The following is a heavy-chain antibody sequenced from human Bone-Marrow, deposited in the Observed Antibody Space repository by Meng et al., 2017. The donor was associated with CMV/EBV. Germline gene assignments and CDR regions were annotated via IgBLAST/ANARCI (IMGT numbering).Heavy chain of an antibody. CDR2: INPNSGGT. CDR1: GYTFTGYY. Sequence: ASVKVSCKASGYTFTGYYMHWVRQATGQGLEWMGWINPNSGGTNYAQKLQGRGTMTRDTSISKGYMELSSLRSEDTAVYYCARDRFIVVPAAIWGNWNWKGENYYYYYGMDVWGQGTTVTVSS. D-gene: IGHD2-2*02. V-gene: IGHV1-2*02. J-gene: IGHJ6*02. CDR3: ARDRFIVVPAAIWGNWNWKGENYYYYYGMDV.